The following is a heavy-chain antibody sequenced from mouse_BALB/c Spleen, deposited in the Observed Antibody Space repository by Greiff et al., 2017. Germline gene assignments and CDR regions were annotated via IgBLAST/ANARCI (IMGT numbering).Heavy chain of an antibody. Sequence: VQLQESGPSLVKPSQTLSLTCSFTGDSITSGYWNWIRKFPGNKLEYMGYISYSGSTYYNPSLKSRISITRDTSKNQYYLQLNSVTTEDTATYYCARYYRYDSYAMDYWGQGTSVTVSS. CDR2: ISYSGST. D-gene: IGHD2-14*01. V-gene: IGHV3-8*02. CDR1: GDSITSGY. CDR3: ARYYRYDSYAMDY. J-gene: IGHJ4*01.